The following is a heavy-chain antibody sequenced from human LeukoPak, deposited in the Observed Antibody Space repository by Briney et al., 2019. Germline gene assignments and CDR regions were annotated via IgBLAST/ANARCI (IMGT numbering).Heavy chain of an antibody. V-gene: IGHV3-30-3*01. Sequence: GRSLRLSCAASGFTFSSYAMHWVRQAPGKGLEWVAVISYDGSNKYYADSVKGRFTISRDNSKSTLYLQMNSLRAEDTAVYYCARDMWVAAGPFDYWGQGTLVTVSS. J-gene: IGHJ4*02. CDR2: ISYDGSNK. CDR3: ARDMWVAAGPFDY. CDR1: GFTFSSYA. D-gene: IGHD2-15*01.